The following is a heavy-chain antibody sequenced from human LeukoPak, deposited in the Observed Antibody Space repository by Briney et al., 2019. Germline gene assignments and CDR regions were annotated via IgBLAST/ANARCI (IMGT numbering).Heavy chain of an antibody. CDR1: GFTFSSYE. CDR2: ISSSGSTI. Sequence: GGSLRLSCAASGFTFSSYEMNWVRQAPGKGLEWVSYISSSGSTIYYADSVKGRFTISRDNAKNSLYLQMNSLRAEDTAVYYCARDRSGSCPYWGQGTLVTVSS. J-gene: IGHJ4*02. CDR3: ARDRSGSCPY. D-gene: IGHD1-26*01. V-gene: IGHV3-48*03.